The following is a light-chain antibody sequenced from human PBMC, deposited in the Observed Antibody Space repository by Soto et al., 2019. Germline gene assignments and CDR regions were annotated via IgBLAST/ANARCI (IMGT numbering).Light chain of an antibody. CDR1: QISSSY. Sequence: EIQMTQSPSALSESVGDGVTVTGRTSQISSSYLNWYQQKPGKAPKLLIYAASSLQSGVPSRFSGSGSGTDFTLTISSLQPEDFATYYCQQSYSTQITFGKGTRREI. CDR2: AAS. CDR3: QQSYSTQIT. J-gene: IGKJ5*01. V-gene: IGKV1-39*01.